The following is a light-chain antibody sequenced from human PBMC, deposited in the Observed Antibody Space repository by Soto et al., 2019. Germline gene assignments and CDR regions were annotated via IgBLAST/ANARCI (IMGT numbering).Light chain of an antibody. J-gene: IGLJ2*01. CDR1: SSDIGAYNY. CDR2: DVT. V-gene: IGLV2-14*01. CDR3: SSYTTRNTQV. Sequence: QSALTQPASVSGSPGQSIAISCTGTSSDIGAYNYVSWYQQYPGKAPKLIIFDVTNRPSGVSNRFSGSKSGDTASLTISGLQAEDEADYYCSSYTTRNTQVFGGGTKLTVL.